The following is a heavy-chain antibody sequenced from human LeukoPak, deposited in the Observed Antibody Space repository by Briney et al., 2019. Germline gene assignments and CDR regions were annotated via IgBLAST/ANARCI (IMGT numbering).Heavy chain of an antibody. CDR3: AKGSSGYFLDL. CDR2: ISNDGGGT. J-gene: IGHJ5*02. V-gene: IGHV3-23*01. D-gene: IGHD3-22*01. CDR1: GFVFNNYG. Sequence: GGSLRLSCAASGFVFNNYGLTWVRQAPGKGLEWVSAISNDGGGTIYADFVKGRFTISRDNSKNTLFLQMNSLRAEDTALYYCAKGSSGYFLDLWGHGTLVTVSS.